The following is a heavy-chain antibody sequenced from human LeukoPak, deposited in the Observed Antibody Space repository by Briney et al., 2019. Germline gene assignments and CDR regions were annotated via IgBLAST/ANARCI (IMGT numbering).Heavy chain of an antibody. CDR1: GFPFSSYG. CDR3: AKDRNVENPAYFDY. Sequence: GGSLKLSFSAPGFPFSSYGMQWVRTAPGKGLEWVPFIRYDGSNKYYADSVKGRFTISRDNSKNTLYLQMNSLRAEDTAVYYCAKDRNVENPAYFDYWGQGTLVTVSS. D-gene: IGHD4-11*01. J-gene: IGHJ4*02. CDR2: IRYDGSNK. V-gene: IGHV3-30*02.